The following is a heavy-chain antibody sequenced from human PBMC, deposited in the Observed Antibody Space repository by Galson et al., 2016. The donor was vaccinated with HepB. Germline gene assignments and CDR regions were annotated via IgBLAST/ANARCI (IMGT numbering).Heavy chain of an antibody. Sequence: SVKVSCKASGYIFTSYAMHWVRQAPGQRLESMGWINTGDGNTKYWQKLQGRVTITRDTSANTAYMELSSLRSEDTAVYYCARYGSSWLYAFDIWGQGTMVTVSS. V-gene: IGHV1-3*04. CDR3: ARYGSSWLYAFDI. D-gene: IGHD6-13*01. J-gene: IGHJ3*02. CDR2: INTGDGNT. CDR1: GYIFTSYA.